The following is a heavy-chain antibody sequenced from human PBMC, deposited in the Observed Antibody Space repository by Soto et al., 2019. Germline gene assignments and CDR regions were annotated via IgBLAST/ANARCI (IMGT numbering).Heavy chain of an antibody. V-gene: IGHV3-49*03. Sequence: GGSLRLSCTGSGFPFANFLMSWFRQAPGKGLEWVGFIRSQPYGGTTQYAASVRGRFTISRDDSKGIAYLQMNSLKSEDSGVYYCIGSFPFRGQGTSDTVSS. D-gene: IGHD3-10*01. J-gene: IGHJ1*01. CDR2: IRSQPYGGTT. CDR3: IGSFPF. CDR1: GFPFANFL.